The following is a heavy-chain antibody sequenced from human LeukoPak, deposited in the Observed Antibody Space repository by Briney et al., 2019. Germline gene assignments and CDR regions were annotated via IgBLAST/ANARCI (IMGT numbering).Heavy chain of an antibody. CDR2: IRSKAYGGTT. Sequence: GRSLRLSCTASGFTFGDYAMSWVRQAPGKGLEWVGFIRSKAYGGTTEYAASVKGRFTISRDDSKSIAYLQMNSLKTEDTAVYHCTRSRIVVVTAVPDAFDIWGQGIMVTVSS. J-gene: IGHJ3*02. V-gene: IGHV3-49*04. CDR1: GFTFGDYA. CDR3: TRSRIVVVTAVPDAFDI. D-gene: IGHD2-21*02.